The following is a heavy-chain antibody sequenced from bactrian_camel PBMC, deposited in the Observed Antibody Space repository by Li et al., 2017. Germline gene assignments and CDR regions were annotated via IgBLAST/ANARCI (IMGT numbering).Heavy chain of an antibody. CDR1: GFTFSSYY. CDR2: LYSDKRDT. D-gene: IGHD6*01. CDR3: APGGSWPGRASYNY. V-gene: IGHV3-2*01. Sequence: VQLVESGGGSVQAGGSLRLSCVGSGFTFSSYYMTWVRQAPGKGLEWVSSLYSDKRDTHYADSVKGRFTISRDNAKNTVYLQMNSLKSEDTALYYCAPGGSWPGRASYNYWGQGTQVTVS. J-gene: IGHJ4*01.